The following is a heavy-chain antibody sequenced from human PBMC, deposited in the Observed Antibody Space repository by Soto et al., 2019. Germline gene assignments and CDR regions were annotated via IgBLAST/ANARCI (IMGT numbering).Heavy chain of an antibody. CDR3: AISRDYYDSSGYFGGPY. J-gene: IGHJ4*02. CDR2: ISSSGSTI. CDR1: GFTFSSYE. Sequence: GGSLRLSCAASGFTFSSYEMNLVRQAQGKGLEWVSYISSSGSTIYYADSVKGRFTISRDNAKNSLYLQMNSLRAEDTAVYYCAISRDYYDSSGYFGGPYWGQGTLVTVSS. V-gene: IGHV3-48*03. D-gene: IGHD3-22*01.